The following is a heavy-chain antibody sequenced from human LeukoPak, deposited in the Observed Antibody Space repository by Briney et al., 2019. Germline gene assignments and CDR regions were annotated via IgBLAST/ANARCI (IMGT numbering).Heavy chain of an antibody. CDR2: ISTDGKST. CDR3: AKDRPVDKRFDP. CDR1: GFTFSNYW. Sequence: GGSLRLSCVASGFTFSNYWMLWVRQAPGKGLMWVSLISTDGKSTRYAESVKGRFTISRDNAKNALYLQMNSLRAEDTAVYYCAKDRPVDKRFDPWGQGTLVTVSS. V-gene: IGHV3-74*01. D-gene: IGHD4-23*01. J-gene: IGHJ5*02.